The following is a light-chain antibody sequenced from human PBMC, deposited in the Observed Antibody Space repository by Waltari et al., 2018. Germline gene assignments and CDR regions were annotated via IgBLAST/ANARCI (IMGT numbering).Light chain of an antibody. CDR1: SSDVGSYNL. CDR3: CAYAGSSTPWV. J-gene: IGLJ3*02. V-gene: IGLV2-23*01. Sequence: QSALTQPASVSGSPGQSITISCTGTSSDVGSYNLVSCYQQHPGKAPNLMIYEGSKRPSGVSNRFSCSNSGNTASRTISGLQAKDEADYYCCAYAGSSTPWVFGGGTKLTVL. CDR2: EGS.